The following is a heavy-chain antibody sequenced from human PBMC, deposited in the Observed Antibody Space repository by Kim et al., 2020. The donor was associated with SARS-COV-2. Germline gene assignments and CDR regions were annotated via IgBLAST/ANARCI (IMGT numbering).Heavy chain of an antibody. J-gene: IGHJ4*02. V-gene: IGHV1-18*04. CDR2: ISAYNGNT. D-gene: IGHD3-9*01. CDR1: GYTFTSYG. CDR3: ARDSVRYFDWLSPTPTDY. Sequence: ASVKVSCKASGYTFTSYGISWVRQAPGQGLEWMGWISAYNGNTNYAQKLQGRVTMTTDTSTSTAYMELRSLRSDDTAVYYCARDSVRYFDWLSPTPTDYWGQGTLVTVSS.